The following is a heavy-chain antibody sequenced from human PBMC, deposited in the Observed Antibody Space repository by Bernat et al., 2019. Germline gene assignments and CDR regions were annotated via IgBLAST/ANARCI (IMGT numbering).Heavy chain of an antibody. V-gene: IGHV3-48*01. CDR1: GFTFSSYS. CDR3: AREDDWNYSGFYYYYGMDV. CDR2: ISSSSSTI. Sequence: EVQLVESGGGLVQPGGSLRLSCAASGFTFSSYSMNWVRQAPGKGLEWVSYISSSSSTIYYADSVKGRFTITRDNAKNSLYLQMNSLRAEDTAVYYCAREDDWNYSGFYYYYGMDVWGQGTTVTVSS. D-gene: IGHD1-7*01. J-gene: IGHJ6*02.